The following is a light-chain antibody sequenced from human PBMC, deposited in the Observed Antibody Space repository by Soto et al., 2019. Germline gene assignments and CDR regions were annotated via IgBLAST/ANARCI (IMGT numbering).Light chain of an antibody. Sequence: EIVMTQSPATLSVSPGERATLSCMASQSVSSNLAWYQHKPGQAPRLLLYGASTRATGIPARFSGSGSGTEFTLTIGSLQSEDFAVYYCQQYSNLFPFGPGTKVDI. CDR1: QSVSSN. J-gene: IGKJ3*01. CDR3: QQYSNLFP. V-gene: IGKV3-15*01. CDR2: GAS.